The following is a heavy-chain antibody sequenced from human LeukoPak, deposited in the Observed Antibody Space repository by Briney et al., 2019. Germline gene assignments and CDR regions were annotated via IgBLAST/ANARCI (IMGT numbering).Heavy chain of an antibody. CDR1: GGSISSYY. D-gene: IGHD3-22*01. J-gene: IGHJ4*02. Sequence: SETLSLTCTVSGGSISSYYRNWIRQPPGKGLEWIGYIYYSGSTNYNPSLKSRVTISVDTSKNQFSLKLSSVTAADTAVYYCARGADSSGYYSIFYFDYWGQGTLVTVSS. CDR2: IYYSGST. V-gene: IGHV4-59*01. CDR3: ARGADSSGYYSIFYFDY.